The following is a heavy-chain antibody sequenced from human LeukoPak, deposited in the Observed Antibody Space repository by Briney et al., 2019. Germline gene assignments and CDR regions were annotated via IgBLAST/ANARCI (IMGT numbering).Heavy chain of an antibody. CDR2: IKQDGGEE. Sequence: GGSLRLSCAASGFTFSSYAMSWVRQAPGKGLEWVANIKQDGGEEYYVDSVKGRFTISRDNAKNSLFLQMNSLRAEDTAVYYCSWRGFGELSTAPFDYWGQGTLVTVSS. V-gene: IGHV3-7*01. CDR3: SWRGFGELSTAPFDY. CDR1: GFTFSSYA. D-gene: IGHD3-10*01. J-gene: IGHJ4*02.